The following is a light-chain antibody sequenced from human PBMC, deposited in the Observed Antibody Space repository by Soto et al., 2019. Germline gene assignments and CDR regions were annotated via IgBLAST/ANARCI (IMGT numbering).Light chain of an antibody. V-gene: IGKV3-11*01. Sequence: QAPSALSLSLRQRATLSFRASQSVSRDLAWYKQKPGQAPSLLIYDASDRATGIPARFSGSGSGTDFIITSRSLEPEAFAICYCHQRSPRITFGQGTRLEIK. J-gene: IGKJ5*01. CDR1: QSVSRD. CDR2: DAS. CDR3: HQRSPRIT.